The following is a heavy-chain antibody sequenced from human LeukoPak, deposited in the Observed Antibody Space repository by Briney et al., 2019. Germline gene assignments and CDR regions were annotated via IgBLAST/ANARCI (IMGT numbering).Heavy chain of an antibody. J-gene: IGHJ3*02. CDR3: AREYYYGSESAFDI. V-gene: IGHV4-4*07. CDR1: GGSISSYY. CDR2: IYTSGST. D-gene: IGHD3-10*01. Sequence: PSETLSLTCTVSGGSISSYYWSWIRQPAGKGLEWIGRIYTSGSTNYNPSLKSRVTMSVDTSKNQFSLKLSSVTAADTAVYYCAREYYYGSESAFDIWGQGTMVTVSS.